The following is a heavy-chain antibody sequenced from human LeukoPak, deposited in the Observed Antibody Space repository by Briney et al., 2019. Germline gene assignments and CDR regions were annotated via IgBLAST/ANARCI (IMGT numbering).Heavy chain of an antibody. D-gene: IGHD5-18*01. CDR3: ARWAGSYGHTYYFDY. CDR1: GASISSYY. J-gene: IGHJ4*02. V-gene: IGHV4-59*01. CDR2: IYYSGSA. Sequence: PSETLSLTCTVSGASISSYYWSWIRQPPGKGLEWIGYIYYSGSANYNPSLKSRVTISVDTSKNQFSLKLSSVTAADTAVYYCARWAGSYGHTYYFDYWGQGTLVTVSS.